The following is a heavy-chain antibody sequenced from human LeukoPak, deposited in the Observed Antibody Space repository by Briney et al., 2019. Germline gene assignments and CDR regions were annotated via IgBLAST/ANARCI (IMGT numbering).Heavy chain of an antibody. Sequence: SVKVSCKASGGTFSDYALNWVRQAPGQGLEWMGVFIPILGTANSTQKFQDRVTITTDTSTSTAYMELRSLRSDDTAVYYCARGNILTGYYYFDYWGQGTLVTVSS. CDR1: GGTFSDYA. D-gene: IGHD3-9*01. CDR2: FIPILGTA. J-gene: IGHJ4*02. V-gene: IGHV1-69*10. CDR3: ARGNILTGYYYFDY.